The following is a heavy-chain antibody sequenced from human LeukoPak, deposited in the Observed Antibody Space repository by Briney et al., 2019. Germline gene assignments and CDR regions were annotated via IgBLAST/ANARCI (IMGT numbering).Heavy chain of an antibody. CDR1: GVTISNYA. CDR3: AKDRTVGASSWYFDL. V-gene: IGHV3-23*01. Sequence: GGSLRLSCVASGVTISNYAMSWARQAPGKWMVWVSGISSSGSGGNTYYADSVKGRFTISRDSSRNTLFLHMNTLRAEDTAIYYCAKDRTVGASSWYFDLWGRGTLVTVSS. J-gene: IGHJ2*01. CDR2: ISSSGSGGNT. D-gene: IGHD1-26*01.